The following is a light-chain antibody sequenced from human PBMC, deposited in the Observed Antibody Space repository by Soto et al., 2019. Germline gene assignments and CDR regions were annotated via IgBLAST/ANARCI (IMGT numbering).Light chain of an antibody. Sequence: QAVLTQPPSASGTPGQRVTISCSGSNSNIGRNTVNWYQQLPGTAPKLLIYSNNQRPSGVPDRFSGSKSGTSASLAISGLQSEDEADYYCAAWDESLNGVGFGGGTKVTVL. V-gene: IGLV1-44*01. CDR1: NSNIGRNT. CDR3: AAWDESLNGVG. J-gene: IGLJ2*01. CDR2: SNN.